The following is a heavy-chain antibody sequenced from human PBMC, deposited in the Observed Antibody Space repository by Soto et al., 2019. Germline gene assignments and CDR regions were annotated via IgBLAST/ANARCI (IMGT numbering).Heavy chain of an antibody. Sequence: QITLKESGPTLVNPTQTLTLTCTLSGVSLSTSGVGVGGIRQPPGKALEWLALIYWDDDKRYSPSLKSSLTITKATSKYQVVLTMTNMDPVDTATYYYAQSRTQNSDFWSCYYNMDVWGQGTTVTVSS. V-gene: IGHV2-5*02. CDR1: GVSLSTSGVG. CDR3: AQSRTQNSDFWSCYYNMDV. J-gene: IGHJ6*02. CDR2: IYWDDDK. D-gene: IGHD3-3*01.